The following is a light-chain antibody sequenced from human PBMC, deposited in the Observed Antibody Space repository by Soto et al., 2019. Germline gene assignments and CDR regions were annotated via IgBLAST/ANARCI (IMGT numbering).Light chain of an antibody. J-gene: IGLJ1*01. Sequence: QSALTQPPSASGSPGQSVTISCTGTSSDVGTYNYVSWYQQHPGKAPKLMIYEVNKRPAGVPDRFSGSKSGIMASLTVSGLRAEDEADYYCSSYAGNNNLYVFGTGTKSPS. CDR1: SSDVGTYNY. CDR2: EVN. CDR3: SSYAGNNNLYV. V-gene: IGLV2-8*01.